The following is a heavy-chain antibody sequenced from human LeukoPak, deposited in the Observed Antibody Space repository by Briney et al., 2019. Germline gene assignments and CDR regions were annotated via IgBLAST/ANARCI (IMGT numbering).Heavy chain of an antibody. V-gene: IGHV1-69*01. J-gene: IGHJ5*02. Sequence: AASVKVSCKASGGTFSSYAISWVRQAPGQGLEWMGGIIPIFGTANYAQKFQGRVTITADESTSTAYMELSSLRSEDTAVYYCAREVGYYDSSGSNWFDPWGQGTLVTVSS. CDR1: GGTFSSYA. CDR2: IIPIFGTA. D-gene: IGHD3-22*01. CDR3: AREVGYYDSSGSNWFDP.